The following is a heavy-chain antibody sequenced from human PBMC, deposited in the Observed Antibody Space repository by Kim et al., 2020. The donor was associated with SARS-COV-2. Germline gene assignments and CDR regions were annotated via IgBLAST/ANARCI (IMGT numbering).Heavy chain of an antibody. V-gene: IGHV5-51*01. CDR2: IYPGDSDT. CDR1: GYSFTSYW. CDR3: ARHVYSGSYAVRDAFDI. D-gene: IGHD1-26*01. J-gene: IGHJ3*02. Sequence: GESLKISCKGSGYSFTSYWIGWVRQMPGKGLEWMGIIYPGDSDTRYSPSFQGQVTISADKSISTAYLQWSSLKASDTAMYYCARHVYSGSYAVRDAFDIWGQGTMVTVSS.